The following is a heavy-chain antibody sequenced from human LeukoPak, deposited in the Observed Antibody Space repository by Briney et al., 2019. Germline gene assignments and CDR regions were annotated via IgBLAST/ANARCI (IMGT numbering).Heavy chain of an antibody. CDR3: AKPVAGTGYFDY. J-gene: IGHJ4*02. CDR1: GFTFSSYA. Sequence: GAPLRFYLEDCGFTFSSYAMSWVGQAPRKRMGWVSTISGSGGTTYYADSVKGRFTISRDNSKNTLYLQMNSLRAEDTAVYYCAKPVAGTGYFDYWGQGTLVTVSS. V-gene: IGHV3-23*01. D-gene: IGHD6-19*01. CDR2: ISGSGGTT.